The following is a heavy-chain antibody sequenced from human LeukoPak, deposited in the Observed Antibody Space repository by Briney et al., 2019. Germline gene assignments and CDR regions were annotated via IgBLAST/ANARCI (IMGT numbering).Heavy chain of an antibody. Sequence: SVKVSCKASGYTFTSYGISWVRQAPGQGLEWMGRIIPILGIANYAQKFQGRVTITADKSTSTAYMELSSLRSEDTAVYYCARVTSYGYCDAFDIWGQGTMVTVSS. CDR1: GYTFTSYG. CDR3: ARVTSYGYCDAFDI. V-gene: IGHV1-69*04. CDR2: IIPILGIA. J-gene: IGHJ3*02. D-gene: IGHD5-18*01.